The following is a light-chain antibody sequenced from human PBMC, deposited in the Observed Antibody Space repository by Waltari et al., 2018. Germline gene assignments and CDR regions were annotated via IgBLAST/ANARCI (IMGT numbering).Light chain of an antibody. Sequence: EIVLTQSTGTLSLSPGERATLSCRASQSVSSSYLAWYQQKPGQAPRLLIYGASSRANGIPHRFSGRASWTDFTLTISRLEPEDFAVYYCQQYGSSPLTFGGGTQVEIK. J-gene: IGKJ4*01. CDR3: QQYGSSPLT. CDR2: GAS. V-gene: IGKV3-20*01. CDR1: QSVSSSY.